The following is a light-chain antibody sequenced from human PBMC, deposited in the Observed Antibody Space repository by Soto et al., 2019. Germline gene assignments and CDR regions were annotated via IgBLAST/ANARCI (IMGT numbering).Light chain of an antibody. CDR2: EVT. Sequence: QSALTQPPSASGSPGQSVTISCTVTSIDVGAYKYVSWYQQYPGKAPKLMIYEVTKRPSGVPDRFSGSKSGNTASLTVSRLQAEDEADYYCTSYVGNDIWVFGGGTKLTVL. J-gene: IGLJ3*02. CDR1: SIDVGAYKY. V-gene: IGLV2-8*01. CDR3: TSYVGNDIWV.